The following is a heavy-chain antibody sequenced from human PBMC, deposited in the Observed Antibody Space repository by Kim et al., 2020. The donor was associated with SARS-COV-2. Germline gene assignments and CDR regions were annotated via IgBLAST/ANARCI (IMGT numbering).Heavy chain of an antibody. CDR3: ARSPLRVVVAATWFFDY. D-gene: IGHD2-15*01. V-gene: IGHV4-59*01. J-gene: IGHJ4*02. Sequence: LNRRVTISVDTSKNQFSLKLSSVTAADTAVYYCARSPLRVVVAATWFFDYWGQGTLVTVSS.